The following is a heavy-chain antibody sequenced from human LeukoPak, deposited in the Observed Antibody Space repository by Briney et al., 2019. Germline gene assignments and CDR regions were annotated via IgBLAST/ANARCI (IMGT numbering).Heavy chain of an antibody. Sequence: ASVKVSCKASGYTFTGYYMHWVRQAPGPGLEWMGWINPNSGGTNYAQKFQGRVTMTRDTSISTAYMELSRLRSDDTAVYYCAREGGYCSSTSCYVGYWGQGTLVTVSS. J-gene: IGHJ4*02. CDR1: GYTFTGYY. CDR3: AREGGYCSSTSCYVGY. CDR2: INPNSGGT. V-gene: IGHV1-2*02. D-gene: IGHD2-2*01.